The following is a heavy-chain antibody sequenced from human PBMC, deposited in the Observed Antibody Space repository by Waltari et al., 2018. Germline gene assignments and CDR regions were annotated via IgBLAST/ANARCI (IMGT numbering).Heavy chain of an antibody. Sequence: QVQLQQWGAGLLKPSETLSLTCAVYGGSFSGSYWSWIRQPPGKGLEWIGEINHSGSTNYNPSLKSRVTISVDTSKNQFSLKLSSVTAADTAVYYCARFPDSSSANDAFDIWGQGTMVTVSS. CDR2: INHSGST. CDR3: ARFPDSSSANDAFDI. J-gene: IGHJ3*02. V-gene: IGHV4-34*01. CDR1: GGSFSGSY. D-gene: IGHD6-13*01.